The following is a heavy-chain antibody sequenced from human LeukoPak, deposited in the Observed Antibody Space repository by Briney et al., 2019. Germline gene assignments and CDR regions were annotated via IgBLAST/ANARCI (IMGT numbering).Heavy chain of an antibody. V-gene: IGHV3-66*01. CDR3: AREGMGYFDS. CDR1: GFNITSNY. J-gene: IGHJ4*02. D-gene: IGHD5-24*01. Sequence: GGSLRLSCAASGFNITSNYMNWVRQAPGKVLEWVAIIYSGGFTYYRDSVKGRFTIYRDNSKNTVYLQMNSLRVEDTAVYYCAREGMGYFDSWGQGTLVTVSS. CDR2: IYSGGFT.